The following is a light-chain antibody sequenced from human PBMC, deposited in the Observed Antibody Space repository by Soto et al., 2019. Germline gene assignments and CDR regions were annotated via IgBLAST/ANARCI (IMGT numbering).Light chain of an antibody. V-gene: IGKV3-15*01. Sequence: EIVMTQSPATLSVSPGERATLSCRASQRVSNSLAWYQQKPGQAPRLLLFGASTRATGIPARFSGSVSGTEFTLTISSLQSEDFAVYYCQQYNNWPPTFGQGTKVEIK. CDR3: QQYNNWPPT. CDR1: QRVSNS. CDR2: GAS. J-gene: IGKJ1*01.